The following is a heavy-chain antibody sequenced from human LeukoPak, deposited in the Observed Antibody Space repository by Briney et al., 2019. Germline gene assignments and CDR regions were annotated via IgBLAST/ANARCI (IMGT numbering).Heavy chain of an antibody. CDR3: AKPARTDAFDI. J-gene: IGHJ3*02. CDR2: ISSSSSTI. V-gene: IGHV3-48*01. Sequence: GGSLRLSCAASGFTFSSYSMNWVRQAPGKGLEWVSYISSSSSTIYYADSVKGRFTISRDNSKNTLNLQMNSLRAEDTAVYYCAKPARTDAFDIWGQGTMVTVSS. D-gene: IGHD1-14*01. CDR1: GFTFSSYS.